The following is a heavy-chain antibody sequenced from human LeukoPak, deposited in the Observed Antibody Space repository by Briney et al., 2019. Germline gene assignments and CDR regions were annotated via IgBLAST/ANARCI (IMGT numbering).Heavy chain of an antibody. CDR1: GFTFTDYA. Sequence: ASVKVSCKASGFTFTDYAIHWVRQAPGQRPEWMGWINAGNGHTRYSQEFQGRVTITRDASASRAYMELNSLGSEDMAMYYCARGRGTSGSNRDFYYYYYMDVWGKGTTVAVSS. D-gene: IGHD6-13*01. V-gene: IGHV1-3*03. J-gene: IGHJ6*03. CDR3: ARGRGTSGSNRDFYYYYYMDV. CDR2: INAGNGHT.